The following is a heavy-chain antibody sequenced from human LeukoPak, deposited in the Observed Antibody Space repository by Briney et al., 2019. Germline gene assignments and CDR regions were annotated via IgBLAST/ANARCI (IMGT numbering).Heavy chain of an antibody. Sequence: GGSLRLSCAASGFTFSRYPMHWVRQAPGKGLEWVAVISYDGSNKYYADSVKGRFTISRDNSKNTLYLQMNSLRAEDTAVYYCARVGSRWLQSGPTNDYWGQGTLVTVSS. D-gene: IGHD5-24*01. CDR2: ISYDGSNK. V-gene: IGHV3-30-3*01. CDR1: GFTFSRYP. J-gene: IGHJ4*02. CDR3: ARVGSRWLQSGPTNDY.